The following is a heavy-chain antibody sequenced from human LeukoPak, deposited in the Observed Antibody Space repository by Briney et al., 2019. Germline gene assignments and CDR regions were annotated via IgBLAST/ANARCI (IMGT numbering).Heavy chain of an antibody. Sequence: SETLSLTCTVSGGSISSSSYYWSWIRQPPGKGLEWIAEMNHSGSSNYNPSLKSRVTISLDTSKNHFSLKLRSVTAADTAVYYCARGVYGDYKFDYWGQGTLVTVSS. J-gene: IGHJ4*02. V-gene: IGHV4-39*02. CDR2: MNHSGSS. D-gene: IGHD4-17*01. CDR3: ARGVYGDYKFDY. CDR1: GGSISSSSYY.